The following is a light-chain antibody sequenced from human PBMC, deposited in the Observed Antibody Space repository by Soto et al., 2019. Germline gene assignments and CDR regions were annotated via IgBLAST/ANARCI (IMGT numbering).Light chain of an antibody. CDR3: QLYGRPRT. Sequence: EIVLTQSPATLSLSPGERATLSCRASQSVSSYLAWYQQKPGQAPRLLIYDASNRATGIPDRFSGSGSGTDFTLTISSLEPEDFAVYYCQLYGRPRTFGQGTKVDIK. J-gene: IGKJ1*01. CDR1: QSVSSY. V-gene: IGKV3-11*01. CDR2: DAS.